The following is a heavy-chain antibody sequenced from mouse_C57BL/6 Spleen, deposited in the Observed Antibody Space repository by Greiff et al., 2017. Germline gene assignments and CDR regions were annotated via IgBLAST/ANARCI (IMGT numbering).Heavy chain of an antibody. D-gene: IGHD2-4*01. V-gene: IGHV1-82*01. Sequence: QVQLKESGPELVKPGASVKISCKASGYAFSSSWMNWVKQRPGKGLEWIGRIYPGDGDTNYNGKFKGKATLTADKSSSTAYMQLSSLTSEDSAVYFCAKIYDYYYYFDYWGQGTTLTVSS. CDR3: AKIYDYYYYFDY. J-gene: IGHJ2*01. CDR2: IYPGDGDT. CDR1: GYAFSSSW.